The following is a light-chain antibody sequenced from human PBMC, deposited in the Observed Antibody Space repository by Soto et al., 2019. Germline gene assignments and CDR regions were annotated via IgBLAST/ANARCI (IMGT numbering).Light chain of an antibody. J-gene: IGLJ1*01. CDR2: DVS. Sequence: QSVLTQPRSVSGSPGQSVTISCTGTSSDVGGYNYVSWYQQHPGKAPKLMIYDVSNRPSGVPNRFSGSKSGNTASLTISGRLAEDESDYSCHSYAGRYTNSFGTGTKGTVL. V-gene: IGLV2-11*01. CDR1: SSDVGGYNY. CDR3: HSYAGRYTNS.